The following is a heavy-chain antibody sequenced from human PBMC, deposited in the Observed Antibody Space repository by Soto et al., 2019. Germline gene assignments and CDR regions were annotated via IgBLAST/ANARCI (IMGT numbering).Heavy chain of an antibody. J-gene: IGHJ5*02. CDR1: GGTFSSYT. CDR2: IIPILGIA. Sequence: ASVKVSCKASGGTFSSYTISWVRQAPGQGLEWMGRIIPILGIANYAQKFQGRVTITADKSTSTAYMELSSLRSEDTAVYYCARSGLVAASNWFDPWGQGTLVTVPQ. D-gene: IGHD2-15*01. CDR3: ARSGLVAASNWFDP. V-gene: IGHV1-69*02.